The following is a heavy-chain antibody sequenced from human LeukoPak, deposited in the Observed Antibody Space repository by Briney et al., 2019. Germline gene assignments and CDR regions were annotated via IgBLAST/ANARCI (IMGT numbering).Heavy chain of an antibody. J-gene: IGHJ4*02. CDR2: INPNSGGT. CDR3: ARDPMTTVGLDY. V-gene: IGHV1-2*02. CDR1: GYTFTGYY. Sequence: ASVKVSCKASGYTFTGYYMHWVRQAPGQGLEWMGWINPNSGGTNHAQELQGRVTMTRETSISTAYIELSRRRSDGTALYYCARDPMTTVGLDYWGQGSLVTVSS. D-gene: IGHD4-23*01.